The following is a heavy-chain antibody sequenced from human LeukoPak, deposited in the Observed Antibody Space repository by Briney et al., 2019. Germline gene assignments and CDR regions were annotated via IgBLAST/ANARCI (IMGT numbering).Heavy chain of an antibody. CDR3: ARDLGIVVGRDWFDP. J-gene: IGHJ5*02. Sequence: ASVKVSCKVSGYRLSELSMHWVRQAPGQGLEWMGIINPSGGSTSYAQKFQGRVTMTRDTSTSTVYMELSSLRSEDTAVYYCARDLGIVVGRDWFDPWGQGTLVTVSS. CDR1: GYRLSELS. CDR2: INPSGGST. D-gene: IGHD2-2*01. V-gene: IGHV1-46*01.